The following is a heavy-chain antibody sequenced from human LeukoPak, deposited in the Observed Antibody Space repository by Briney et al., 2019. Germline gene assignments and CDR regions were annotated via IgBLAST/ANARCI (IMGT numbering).Heavy chain of an antibody. CDR3: ARDQV. CDR1: GFTFSSYS. Sequence: GGSLRLSCAASGFTFSSYSMNWVRQAPGKGLEWVSSISSSSSYRYYADSVKGRFTISRDNAKNSLYLQMNSLRAEDTAVYYCARDQVWGQGTLVTVSS. CDR2: ISSSSSYR. J-gene: IGHJ4*02. V-gene: IGHV3-21*01.